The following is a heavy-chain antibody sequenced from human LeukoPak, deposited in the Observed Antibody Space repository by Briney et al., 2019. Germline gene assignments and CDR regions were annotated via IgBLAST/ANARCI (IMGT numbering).Heavy chain of an antibody. CDR3: ARPRYRPASYSSSWYGWFDP. V-gene: IGHV4-34*01. D-gene: IGHD6-13*01. J-gene: IGHJ5*02. Sequence: PSETLSLTCAVYGGSFSGYYWSWIRQPPGKGLEWIGEINHSGSTNYNPSLKSRVTISVDTSKNQFSLKLSSVTVADTAVYYCARPRYRPASYSSSWYGWFDPWGQGTLVTVSS. CDR1: GGSFSGYY. CDR2: INHSGST.